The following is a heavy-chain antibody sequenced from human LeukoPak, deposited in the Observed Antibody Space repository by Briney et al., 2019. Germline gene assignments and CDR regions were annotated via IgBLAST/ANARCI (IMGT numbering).Heavy chain of an antibody. CDR1: GFTFSSYG. J-gene: IGHJ4*02. CDR2: ISGSGGST. Sequence: GGTLRLSCAASGFTFSSYGMSWVRQAPGEGLEWVSAISGSGGSTYYADSVKGRFTISRDNSKNTLYLQMNSLRAEDTAVYYCAKDRDRDLFDYWGQGTLVTVSS. D-gene: IGHD3-10*01. V-gene: IGHV3-23*01. CDR3: AKDRDRDLFDY.